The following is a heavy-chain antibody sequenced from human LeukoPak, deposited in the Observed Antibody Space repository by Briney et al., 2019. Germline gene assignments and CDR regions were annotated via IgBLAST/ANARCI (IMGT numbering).Heavy chain of an antibody. Sequence: SETLSLTCTVSGGSISSGDYYWSWIRQPPGKGLEWIGYIYYSGSTYYNPSLKSRVTISVDTSKNQFSLKLSSVTAADTAVYYCAKYSSSSQYWYFDLWGRGTLVTVSS. J-gene: IGHJ2*01. CDR2: IYYSGST. CDR3: AKYSSSSQYWYFDL. V-gene: IGHV4-30-4*08. D-gene: IGHD6-6*01. CDR1: GGSISSGDYY.